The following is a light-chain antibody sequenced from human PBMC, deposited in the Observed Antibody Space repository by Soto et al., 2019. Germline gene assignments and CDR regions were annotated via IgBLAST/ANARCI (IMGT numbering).Light chain of an antibody. CDR2: DVT. V-gene: IGLV2-14*01. J-gene: IGLJ2*01. CDR1: SSDVGGYNF. Sequence: QSALTQPASVSGSPGQSITISCTGTSSDVGGYNFVSWYQQHPGKAPKLMIYDVTNRPSGVSNRFSGSKSGNTASLSISGLQAENEADYYCSSYTINSTRVCGGGTKLTVL. CDR3: SSYTINSTRV.